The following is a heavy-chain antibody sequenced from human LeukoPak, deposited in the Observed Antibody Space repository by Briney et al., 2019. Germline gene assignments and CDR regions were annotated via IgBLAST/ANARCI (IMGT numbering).Heavy chain of an antibody. D-gene: IGHD6-19*01. Sequence: SETLSLTCTVSGGSISSSSYYWSWIRQPPGKGLEWIGTISYSGSTYYNPSLKSRVIISVDTSKNQFSLKVSSVTAADTAVYYCARLSRVAGRLNGIDPWGQGILVTVSS. J-gene: IGHJ5*02. CDR3: ARLSRVAGRLNGIDP. CDR1: GGSISSSSYY. V-gene: IGHV4-39*01. CDR2: ISYSGST.